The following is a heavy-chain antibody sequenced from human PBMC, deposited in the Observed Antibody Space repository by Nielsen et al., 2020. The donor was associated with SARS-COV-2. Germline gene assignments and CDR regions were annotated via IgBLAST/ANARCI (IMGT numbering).Heavy chain of an antibody. Sequence: GGSLRLSCAASGFTFSSYWMSWVRQAPGKGLEWVANIKQDGSEKYYVDSVKGRFTISRDNAKNSLYLQMNSLRAEDTAVYYCARDRLCSSTSCYYYYYYMDVWGKGTTVTVSS. CDR3: ARDRLCSSTSCYYYYYYMDV. CDR2: IKQDGSEK. V-gene: IGHV3-7*01. J-gene: IGHJ6*03. CDR1: GFTFSSYW. D-gene: IGHD2-2*01.